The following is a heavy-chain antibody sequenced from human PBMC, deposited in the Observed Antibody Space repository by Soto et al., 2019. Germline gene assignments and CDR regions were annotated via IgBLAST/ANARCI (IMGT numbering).Heavy chain of an antibody. CDR3: AALGVNFDH. D-gene: IGHD2-8*01. J-gene: IGHJ4*02. CDR1: GYTFTSYY. Sequence: GAPVKVSCKASGYTFTSYYMHWVRQAPGQGLEWMGIINPSGGSTSYAQKFQGRVTITRDMSTNTAYMELSSLRSEDTAVYYCAALGVNFDHWGQGTLVTVSS. CDR2: INPSGGST. V-gene: IGHV1-46*01.